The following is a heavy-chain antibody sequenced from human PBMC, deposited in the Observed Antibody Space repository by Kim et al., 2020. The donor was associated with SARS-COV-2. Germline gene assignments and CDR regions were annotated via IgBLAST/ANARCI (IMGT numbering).Heavy chain of an antibody. V-gene: IGHV4-38-2*02. CDR1: GYSISSGYY. D-gene: IGHD6-19*01. CDR3: ARALYSSGWGYFDY. CDR2: IYHSGST. J-gene: IGHJ4*02. Sequence: SEILSLTCTVSGYSISSGYYWGWIRQPPGKGLEWIGSIYHSGSTYYNPSLKSRVTISVDTSKNQFSLKLSSVTAADTAVYYCARALYSSGWGYFDYWGQGTLVTVSS.